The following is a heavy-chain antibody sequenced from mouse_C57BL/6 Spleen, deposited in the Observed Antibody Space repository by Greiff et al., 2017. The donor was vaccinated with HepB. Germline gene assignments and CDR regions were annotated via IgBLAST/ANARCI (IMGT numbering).Heavy chain of an antibody. CDR1: GFTFSSYG. CDR2: ISSGGSYT. V-gene: IGHV5-6*01. Sequence: VQLVESGGDLVKPGGSLKLSCAASGFTFSSYGMSWVRQTPDKRLEWVATISSGGSYTYYPDSVKGRFTISRDNAKNTLYLQMSSLKSEDTAMYYCASPLLRGYWGQGTLVTVSA. D-gene: IGHD1-1*01. J-gene: IGHJ3*01. CDR3: ASPLLRGY.